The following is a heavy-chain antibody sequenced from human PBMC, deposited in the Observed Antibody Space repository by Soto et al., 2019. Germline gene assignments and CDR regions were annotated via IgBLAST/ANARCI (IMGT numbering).Heavy chain of an antibody. J-gene: IGHJ6*02. D-gene: IGHD3-3*01. CDR3: ARRSPYYDFWSGYYGYYYYGMDV. V-gene: IGHV1-8*01. CDR2: MNPNSGNT. Sequence: QVQLVQSGAEVKKPGASVKVSCKASGYTFTSYDINWARQATGQGLEWMGWMNPNSGNTGYAQKFQGRVTMTRNTSISTAYMELSSLRSEDTAVYYCARRSPYYDFWSGYYGYYYYGMDVWGQGTTVTVSS. CDR1: GYTFTSYD.